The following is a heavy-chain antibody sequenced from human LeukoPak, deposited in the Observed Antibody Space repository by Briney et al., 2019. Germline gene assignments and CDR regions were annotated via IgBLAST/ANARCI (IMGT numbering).Heavy chain of an antibody. CDR2: ISSSSSTI. Sequence: GGSLRLPCAASGFTFSSYSMNWVRQAPGKGLEWVSYISSSSSTIYYADSVKGRFTTSRDNAKNSLYLQMNSLRAEDTAVYYCARARSGLFGYWGQGTLVTVSS. CDR1: GFTFSSYS. V-gene: IGHV3-48*01. J-gene: IGHJ4*02. D-gene: IGHD3-3*01. CDR3: ARARSGLFGY.